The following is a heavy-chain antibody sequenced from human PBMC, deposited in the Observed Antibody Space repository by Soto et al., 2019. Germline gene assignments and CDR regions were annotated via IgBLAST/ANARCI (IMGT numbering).Heavy chain of an antibody. CDR3: ARVARGAWGVFDP. Sequence: EVQLVESGGGLVQPGGSLRLSCAASGFTFSSYWMHWVRQAPGKGLEWVSRIDYDGGTTSYADSVKGRFTISRDNAKNTLYLQMSGLTAEDTAVYYCARVARGAWGVFDPWGQGTLVTVSP. V-gene: IGHV3-74*01. CDR2: IDYDGGTT. D-gene: IGHD3-16*01. J-gene: IGHJ5*02. CDR1: GFTFSSYW.